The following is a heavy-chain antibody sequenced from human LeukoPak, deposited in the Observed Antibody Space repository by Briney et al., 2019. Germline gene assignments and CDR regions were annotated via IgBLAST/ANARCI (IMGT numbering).Heavy chain of an antibody. D-gene: IGHD1-1*01. CDR3: ARGPQLERLQD. CDR1: GGTFSSYA. Sequence: ASVKVSCKASGGTFSSYAISWVRQAPGQGLGWMGGIIPIFGTANYAQKFQGRVTITADESTSTAYMELSSLRSEDTAVYYCARGPQLERLQDWGQGTLVTVSS. CDR2: IIPIFGTA. V-gene: IGHV1-69*13. J-gene: IGHJ1*01.